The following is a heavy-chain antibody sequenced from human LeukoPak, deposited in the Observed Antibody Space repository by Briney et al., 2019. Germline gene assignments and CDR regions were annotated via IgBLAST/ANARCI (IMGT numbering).Heavy chain of an antibody. CDR3: ARASGYCSSTSCHDAFDI. CDR2: IIPIFGIA. V-gene: IGHV1-69*04. Sequence: SVKVTCKASGGTFSSYAISWVRQAPGQGLEWMGRIIPIFGIANYAQKFQGRVTITADKSTSTAYMELSSLRSEDTAPYYCARASGYCSSTSCHDAFDIWGQGTMVTVSS. J-gene: IGHJ3*02. CDR1: GGTFSSYA. D-gene: IGHD2-2*03.